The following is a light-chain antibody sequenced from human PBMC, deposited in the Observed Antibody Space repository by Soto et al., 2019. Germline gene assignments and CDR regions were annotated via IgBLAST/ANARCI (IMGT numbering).Light chain of an antibody. Sequence: EIVMTQSPATLSVSPGERATLSCRASQSVSSNYLAWFQQKPGQAPRLLIYGASTRATGIPARFSGSGSGTEFTLTISSLQSEDFAVYYCQQYNSWPLTFGGGTKVDIK. CDR2: GAS. V-gene: IGKV3-15*01. CDR1: QSVSSN. CDR3: QQYNSWPLT. J-gene: IGKJ4*01.